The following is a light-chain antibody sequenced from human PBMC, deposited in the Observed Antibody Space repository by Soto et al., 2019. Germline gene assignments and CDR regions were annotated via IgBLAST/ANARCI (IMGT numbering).Light chain of an antibody. Sequence: QSALTQPASVSGSPGQSITISCTGTSSDVGGYNYVFWYQQHPGKAPKLMIYDVSNRPSGVSNRFSGSKSGDTASLTISGLQAEDEADYYCSSYSSISAYVFGIGTKLTVL. CDR1: SSDVGGYNY. J-gene: IGLJ1*01. CDR3: SSYSSISAYV. CDR2: DVS. V-gene: IGLV2-14*01.